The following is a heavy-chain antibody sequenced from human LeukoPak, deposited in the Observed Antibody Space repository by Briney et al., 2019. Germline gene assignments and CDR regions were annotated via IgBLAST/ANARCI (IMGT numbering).Heavy chain of an antibody. V-gene: IGHV4-38-2*01. CDR2: IYHSGST. CDR3: ARIDFWSGYFDY. D-gene: IGHD3-3*01. J-gene: IGHJ4*02. Sequence: SETLSLTCAVSGYSISSGYYWGWIRQPPGKGLEWIGSIYHSGSTYHNPSLKRRVTISVDTSKNQFSLKLSSVTAADTAVYYCARIDFWSGYFDYWGREPWSPSPQ. CDR1: GYSISSGYY.